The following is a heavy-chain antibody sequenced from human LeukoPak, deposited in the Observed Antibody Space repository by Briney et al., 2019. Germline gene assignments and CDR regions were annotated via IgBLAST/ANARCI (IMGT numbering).Heavy chain of an antibody. V-gene: IGHV3-23*01. D-gene: IGHD6-19*01. CDR3: AKEGPIAVAGYFDY. CDR1: GFMFSSYA. J-gene: IGHJ4*02. Sequence: GGSLRLSYAASGFMFSSYAMSWVRQAPGKGLEWVSAVSGSGGSRYYADSVKGRFTMSRDNSKNSLFLQMNSLRSEDTALYYCAKEGPIAVAGYFDYWGQGTLVTVSS. CDR2: VSGSGGSR.